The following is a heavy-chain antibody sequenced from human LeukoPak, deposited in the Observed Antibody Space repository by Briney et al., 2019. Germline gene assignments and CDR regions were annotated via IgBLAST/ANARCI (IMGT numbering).Heavy chain of an antibody. V-gene: IGHV3-15*01. D-gene: IGHD4-17*01. CDR2: IKSKTDGGTT. J-gene: IGHJ5*02. CDR1: GFTFSNAW. CDR3: ARVLGDYARWFDP. Sequence: KPGGSLRLSCAASGFTFSNAWMSWVRQAPGKGLEWVGRIKSKTDGGTTDYAAPVKGRFTISRDDSKNTLYLQMNSLRAEDTAVYYCARVLGDYARWFDPWGQGTLVTVSS.